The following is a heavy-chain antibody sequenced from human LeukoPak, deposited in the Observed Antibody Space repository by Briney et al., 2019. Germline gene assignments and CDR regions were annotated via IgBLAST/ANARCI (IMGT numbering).Heavy chain of an antibody. Sequence: PGGSLRLSCAASGFTFSSYAMSWVRQAPGKGLEWVAVISGSGGSTYYADSVKGRFTISRDNSKNTLYLQMNSLRAEDTAVYYCAKDWQEVGYCSSGSCYSDYWGQGTLVTVSS. CDR1: GFTFSSYA. J-gene: IGHJ4*02. V-gene: IGHV3-23*01. CDR3: AKDWQEVGYCSSGSCYSDY. CDR2: ISGSGGST. D-gene: IGHD2-15*01.